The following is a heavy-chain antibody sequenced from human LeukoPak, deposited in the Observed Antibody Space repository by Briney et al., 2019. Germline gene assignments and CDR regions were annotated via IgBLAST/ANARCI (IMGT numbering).Heavy chain of an antibody. V-gene: IGHV3-15*01. Sequence: GGSLRLSCAASGFTFSSYWMSWVRQAPGKGLEWVGCTKSKTDGGTTDYAAPVQGRFTISRDDSKNTLYLQMNSLKTEDTAVYYCTTVTDPDYWGQGTLVTVSS. CDR3: TTVTDPDY. J-gene: IGHJ4*02. CDR1: GFTFSSYW. CDR2: TKSKTDGGTT. D-gene: IGHD1-20*01.